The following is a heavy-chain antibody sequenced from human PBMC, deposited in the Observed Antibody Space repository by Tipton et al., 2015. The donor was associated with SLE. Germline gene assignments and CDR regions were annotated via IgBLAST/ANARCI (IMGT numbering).Heavy chain of an antibody. V-gene: IGHV4-59*01. CDR1: GDSISSYY. CDR2: IYHSGST. J-gene: IGHJ6*02. Sequence: TLSLTCTVSGDSISSYYWSWIRQPPGKGLEWIGYIYHSGSTNYTPSLKSRVTISVETSENQFSLKLSSVTPADTAVYYCARHHGSGWLYGLDVWGQGTTVTVSS. D-gene: IGHD6-19*01. CDR3: ARHHGSGWLYGLDV.